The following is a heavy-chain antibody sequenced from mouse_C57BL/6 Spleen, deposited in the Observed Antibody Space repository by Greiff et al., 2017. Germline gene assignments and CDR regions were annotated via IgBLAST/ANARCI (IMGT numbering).Heavy chain of an antibody. D-gene: IGHD1-3*01. J-gene: IGHJ3*01. CDR2: IDPSDSYT. V-gene: IGHV1-59*01. CDR1: GYTFTSYW. Sequence: VQLQQPGAELVRPGTSVKLSCKASGYTFTSYWMHWVKQRPGQGLEWIGVIDPSDSYTNYNQKFKGKATLTVDTSSSTAYMQLSSLTSEDSAVYYGASTDNYGFAYWGQGTLVTVSA. CDR3: ASTDNYGFAY.